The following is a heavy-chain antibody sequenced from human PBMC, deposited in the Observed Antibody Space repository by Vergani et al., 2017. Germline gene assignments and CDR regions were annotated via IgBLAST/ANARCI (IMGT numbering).Heavy chain of an antibody. V-gene: IGHV3-15*01. Sequence: EVKLVESGGGLVKPGGSLRLSCAASGFTFSNAWMSWVRKAPGKGLEWVGRIKGKTDGGTRDFAAPGKGRVSISRDDSKTTVYLQMNRLRTEDTAVYFCTSGTGRSDFDYWGQGTLVTVSS. CDR3: TSGTGRSDFDY. CDR2: IKGKTDGGTR. CDR1: GFTFSNAW. D-gene: IGHD2-15*01. J-gene: IGHJ4*02.